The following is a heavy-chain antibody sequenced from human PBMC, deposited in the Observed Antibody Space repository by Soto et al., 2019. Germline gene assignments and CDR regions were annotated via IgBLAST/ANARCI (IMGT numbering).Heavy chain of an antibody. V-gene: IGHV4-31*03. J-gene: IGHJ4*02. CDR1: GGSISSGGYY. Sequence: PSETLSLTCTVSGGSISSGGYYWSWIRQHPGKGLEWIGYIYYSGSTYYNPSLKSRVTISVDTSKNQFSLKLSSVTAADTAVYYCASYESSGYYYLDYWGQGTLVTVSS. D-gene: IGHD3-22*01. CDR3: ASYESSGYYYLDY. CDR2: IYYSGST.